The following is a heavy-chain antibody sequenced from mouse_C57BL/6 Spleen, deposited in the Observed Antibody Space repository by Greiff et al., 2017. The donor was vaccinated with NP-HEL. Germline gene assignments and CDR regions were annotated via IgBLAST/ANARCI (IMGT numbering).Heavy chain of an antibody. CDR3: TRAPFYYGSSYDAMDY. Sequence: EVQVVESGEGLVKPGGSLKLSCAASGFTFSSYAMSWVRQTPEKRLEWVAYISSGGDYIYYADTVKGRFTISRDHARKTLYLQRSSLKSEDTAMYYCTRAPFYYGSSYDAMDYWGQGTSVTVSS. CDR1: GFTFSSYA. CDR2: ISSGGDYI. D-gene: IGHD1-1*01. V-gene: IGHV5-9-1*02. J-gene: IGHJ4*01.